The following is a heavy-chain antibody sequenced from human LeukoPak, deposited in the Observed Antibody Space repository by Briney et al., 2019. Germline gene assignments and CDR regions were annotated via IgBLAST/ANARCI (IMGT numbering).Heavy chain of an antibody. CDR1: GASMRSYY. Sequence: SETLSLTCTVSGASMRSYYWSWIRQPPGKGLEWIGYIYYSGSTNYNPSLKSRVTISVDTSKNQFSLKLSSVTAADTAVYYCAANYYDSSGPFDYWGQGTLVTVSS. V-gene: IGHV4-59*08. J-gene: IGHJ4*02. CDR3: AANYYDSSGPFDY. D-gene: IGHD3-22*01. CDR2: IYYSGST.